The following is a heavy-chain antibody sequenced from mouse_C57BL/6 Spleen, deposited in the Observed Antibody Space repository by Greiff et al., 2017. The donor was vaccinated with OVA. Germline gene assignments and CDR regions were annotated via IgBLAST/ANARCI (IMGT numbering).Heavy chain of an antibody. CDR1: GFTFSDYG. V-gene: IGHV5-17*01. CDR3: ARDWDADYAMDY. J-gene: IGHJ4*01. D-gene: IGHD4-1*01. Sequence: EVKVEESGGGLVKPGGSLKLSCAASGFTFSDYGMHWVRQAPEKGLEWVAYISSGSSTIYYADKVQGRFTISRDNAKNTLYLQMTSLRSEDTAMYYCARDWDADYAMDYWGQGTSVTVSS. CDR2: ISSGSSTI.